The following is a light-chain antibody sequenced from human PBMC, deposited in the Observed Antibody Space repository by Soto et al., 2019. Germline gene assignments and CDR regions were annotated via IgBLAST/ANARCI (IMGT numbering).Light chain of an antibody. CDR3: QTWGTDVV. J-gene: IGLJ2*01. Sequence: QSVLTQSPSASASLGASVKLTCTLSSGHSSYAIAWHQQQPEKGPRYLMKLNSDGSHSKGDGIPDRFSGSSSGAERYLTISSLQSEDEADYYFQTWGTDVVFGGGTKLTVL. V-gene: IGLV4-69*01. CDR2: LNSDGSH. CDR1: SGHSSYA.